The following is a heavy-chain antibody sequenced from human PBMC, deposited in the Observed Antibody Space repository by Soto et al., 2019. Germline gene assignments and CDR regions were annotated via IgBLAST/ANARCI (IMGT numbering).Heavy chain of an antibody. D-gene: IGHD6-6*01. CDR3: ARGSTVAAGPYDFDY. J-gene: IGHJ4*02. CDR1: GYTFTSYD. V-gene: IGHV1-8*01. CDR2: MNPNSGNT. Sequence: QVQLVQSGAEVKKPGASVKVSCKASGYTFTSYDINWVRQATGQGLEWMGWMNPNSGNTGYAQKFQGRVTMTRNTSIRTADMGLSSLRSEDTAVYYCARGSTVAAGPYDFDYWGQGTLVTVSS.